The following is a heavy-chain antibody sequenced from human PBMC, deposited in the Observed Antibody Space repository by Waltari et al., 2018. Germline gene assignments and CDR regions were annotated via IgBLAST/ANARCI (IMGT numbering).Heavy chain of an antibody. Sequence: QEQLVQSGSEVKKPGASVRVSCQASGYTFTDYHLHWFRQTPGQGFEWMGWFNPKTGDSNSAEKFLGRVTMTRDTSINTVYLDLSGLRSDDTAVFFCARDPGPIVGAPDLWGQGTLVTVSS. CDR2: FNPKTGDS. CDR3: ARDPGPIVGAPDL. V-gene: IGHV1-2*02. D-gene: IGHD1-26*01. CDR1: GYTFTDYH. J-gene: IGHJ5*02.